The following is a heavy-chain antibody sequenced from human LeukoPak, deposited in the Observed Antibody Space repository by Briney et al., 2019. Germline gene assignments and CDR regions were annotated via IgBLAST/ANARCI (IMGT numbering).Heavy chain of an antibody. J-gene: IGHJ4*02. CDR3: AAELRSLII. Sequence: SETLSLTCTVSGGSVCSGSYYWSWIRQPPGKGLEWIGYIYYSGSTNYNPSPKSRVTISVDTSKNQFSLKLSSVTAADTAVYYCAAELRSLIIWGQGTLVTVSS. CDR2: IYYSGST. CDR1: GGSVCSGSYY. V-gene: IGHV4-61*01. D-gene: IGHD1-7*01.